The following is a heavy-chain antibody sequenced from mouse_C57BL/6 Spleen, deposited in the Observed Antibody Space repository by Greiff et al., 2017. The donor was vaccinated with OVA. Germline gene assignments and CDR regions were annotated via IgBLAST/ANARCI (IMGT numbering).Heavy chain of an antibody. CDR1: GYAFSSSW. Sequence: QVQLQQSGPELVKPGASVKISCKASGYAFSSSWMNWVKQRPGKGLEWIGRIYPGDGDTNYNGKFKGKATLTADKSSSTAYMQLSSLTSEDSAVYFCARGGDYDSFDYWGQGTTLTVSS. J-gene: IGHJ2*01. CDR2: IYPGDGDT. CDR3: ARGGDYDSFDY. V-gene: IGHV1-82*01. D-gene: IGHD2-4*01.